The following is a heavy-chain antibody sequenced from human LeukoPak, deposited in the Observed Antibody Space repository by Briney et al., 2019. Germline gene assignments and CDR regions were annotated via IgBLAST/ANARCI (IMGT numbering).Heavy chain of an antibody. CDR3: ARVYSSGWYVDY. J-gene: IGHJ4*02. CDR1: GGSISRNY. D-gene: IGHD6-19*01. Sequence: SETLSLTCTVSGGSISRNYWSWLRQPPGKGLDWIGYIYYSGSTNYNPSLKSRVTISVDTSKNQFSLKLSSVTAADTAVYYCARVYSSGWYVDYWGQGTLVTVSS. V-gene: IGHV4-59*08. CDR2: IYYSGST.